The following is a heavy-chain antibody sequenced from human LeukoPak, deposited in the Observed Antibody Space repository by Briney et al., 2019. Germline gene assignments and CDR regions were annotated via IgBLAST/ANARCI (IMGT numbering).Heavy chain of an antibody. J-gene: IGHJ4*02. V-gene: IGHV3-48*01. CDR2: ISSSSSTI. CDR3: ARGIGGATLSSLLDY. D-gene: IGHD1-26*01. Sequence: PGGSLRLSCAASGFTFSSNSMNWVRQAPGKGLEWVSYISSSSSTIYYADSVKGRFTISRDNAKNSLYLQMNSLRAEDTAVYYCARGIGGATLSSLLDYWGQGTLVTVSS. CDR1: GFTFSSNS.